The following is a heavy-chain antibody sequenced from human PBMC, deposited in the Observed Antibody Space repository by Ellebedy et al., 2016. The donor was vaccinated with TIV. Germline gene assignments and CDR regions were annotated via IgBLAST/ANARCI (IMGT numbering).Heavy chain of an antibody. J-gene: IGHJ4*02. V-gene: IGHV3-30*02. CDR2: IRYDGSNK. CDR1: GFTFSSYG. D-gene: IGHD2-2*01. Sequence: GGSLRLSCAASGFTFSSYGMHWVRQAPGKGLEWVAFIRYDGSNKYYADSVKGRFTISRDNSKNTLYLQMNSLRAEDTAVYYCANQLLKELDFDYWGQGTLVTVSS. CDR3: ANQLLKELDFDY.